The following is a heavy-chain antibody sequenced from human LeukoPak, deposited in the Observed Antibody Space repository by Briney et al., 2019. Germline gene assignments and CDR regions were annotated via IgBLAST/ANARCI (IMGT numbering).Heavy chain of an antibody. Sequence: PSETLSLTCTVSGGSLSSYYWSWIRQPPGKGLEWIGYIYYSGSTNYNPSLKSRVTISVDTSKNQFSLKLSSVTAADTAVYYCARVAYSSSWDRTGGRPYYFDYWGQGTLVTVSS. J-gene: IGHJ4*02. CDR1: GGSLSSYY. CDR3: ARVAYSSSWDRTGGRPYYFDY. D-gene: IGHD6-13*01. V-gene: IGHV4-59*01. CDR2: IYYSGST.